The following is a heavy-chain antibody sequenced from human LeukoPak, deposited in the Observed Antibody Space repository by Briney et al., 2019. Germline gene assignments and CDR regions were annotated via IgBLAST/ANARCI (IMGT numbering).Heavy chain of an antibody. Sequence: GGSLRLSCAASGFTFSTYAMTWVRQAPGKGLEWVSTISGSGGSTHYADSVKGRFIISRDNSKNTLYLQINSLRAEDTAVYYCAILDYGDPTGNEGLQYYYGMDVWGQGTTVTVSS. D-gene: IGHD4-17*01. V-gene: IGHV3-23*01. CDR2: ISGSGGST. CDR3: AILDYGDPTGNEGLQYYYGMDV. CDR1: GFTFSTYA. J-gene: IGHJ6*02.